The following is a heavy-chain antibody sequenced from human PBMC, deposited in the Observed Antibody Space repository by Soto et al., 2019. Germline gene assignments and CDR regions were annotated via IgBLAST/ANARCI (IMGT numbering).Heavy chain of an antibody. J-gene: IGHJ4*02. V-gene: IGHV4-34*01. CDR1: GGSFSGYY. D-gene: IGHD1-1*01. Sequence: PSETLSLTCAVYGGSFSGYYWSWIRQPPGKGLEWIGEINHSGSTNYNPSLKSRVTISFDTSKNQFSLKLTSVTAADTAVYYRARGPELNFDYWGQGALVTVSS. CDR3: ARGPELNFDY. CDR2: INHSGST.